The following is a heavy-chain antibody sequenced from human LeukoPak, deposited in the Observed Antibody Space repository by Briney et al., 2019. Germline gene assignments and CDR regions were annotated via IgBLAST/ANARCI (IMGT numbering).Heavy chain of an antibody. D-gene: IGHD3-16*01. CDR1: GFSFSGSA. V-gene: IGHV3-73*01. Sequence: PGGSLRLSCAPSGFSFSGSAIHWVRQASGKGLEWVGHIRRKGNDYATAYTASVKGRFTISRDDSKNTAFLQMDSLKTEDTAVYFCARLGGSPPYFDYWGQGTLVTVSS. CDR2: IRRKGNDYAT. CDR3: ARLGGSPPYFDY. J-gene: IGHJ4*02.